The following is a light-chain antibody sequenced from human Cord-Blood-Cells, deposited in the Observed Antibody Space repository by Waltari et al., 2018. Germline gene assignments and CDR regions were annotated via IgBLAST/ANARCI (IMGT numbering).Light chain of an antibody. CDR3: ETWDSNTWV. CDR1: SGHSSYI. Sequence: QPVLTHSSSASASLGSSVKLTCTLISGHSSYIIALHQQQPGKPPRYLMKLEGSGSYNKGSGVPDRFSGSSSGADRYLTISNLQSEDEADYYCETWDSNTWVFGGGTKLTVL. CDR2: LEGSGSY. J-gene: IGLJ3*02. V-gene: IGLV4-60*03.